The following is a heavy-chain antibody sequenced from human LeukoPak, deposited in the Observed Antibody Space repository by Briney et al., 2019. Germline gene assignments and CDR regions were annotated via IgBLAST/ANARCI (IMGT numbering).Heavy chain of an antibody. CDR2: IYSGGST. D-gene: IGHD3-22*01. J-gene: IGHJ4*02. CDR3: AKDPGGTYYYDSSGYHDY. Sequence: GGSLRLSCAASGFTVSSNYMSWVRQAPGKGLEWVSVIYSGGSTYYADSVKGRFTISRDNSKNTLYLQMNSLRAEDTAVYYCAKDPGGTYYYDSSGYHDYWGQGTLVTVSS. CDR1: GFTVSSNY. V-gene: IGHV3-53*01.